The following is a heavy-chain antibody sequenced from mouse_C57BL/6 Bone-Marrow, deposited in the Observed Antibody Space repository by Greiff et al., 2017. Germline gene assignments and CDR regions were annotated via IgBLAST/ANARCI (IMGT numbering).Heavy chain of an antibody. CDR2: FYPGSGSI. Sequence: QVQLQQSGAELVKPGASVKLSCKASGYTFTEYTIHWVKQRSGQGLEWIGWFYPGSGSIKYNENFKDKATLTADKSSSTVYMELSRLTSEDSAVYFCARDEVWGYSNYEGLDYWGQGTTLTVSS. CDR1: GYTFTEYT. CDR3: ARDEVWGYSNYEGLDY. J-gene: IGHJ2*01. V-gene: IGHV1-62-2*01. D-gene: IGHD2-5*01.